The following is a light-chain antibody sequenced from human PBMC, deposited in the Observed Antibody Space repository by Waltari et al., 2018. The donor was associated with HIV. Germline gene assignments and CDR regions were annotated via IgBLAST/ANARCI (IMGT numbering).Light chain of an antibody. CDR3: QVWDTSGDRFYV. CDR2: DDR. V-gene: IGLV3-21*02. CDR1: HIGRKS. Sequence: SYVLTQPPSVSVAPGQTARITCGGFHIGRKSVNWYQQKSGQAPVLVVYDDRDRPSGIPERFSASNSGNTATLTISRVEAGDEADYYCQVWDTSGDRFYVFGPGTKVNVL. J-gene: IGLJ1*01.